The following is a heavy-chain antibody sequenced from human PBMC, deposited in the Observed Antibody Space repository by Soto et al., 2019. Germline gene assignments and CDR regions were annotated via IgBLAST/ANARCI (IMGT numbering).Heavy chain of an antibody. D-gene: IGHD6-19*01. Sequence: EVQLLESGGGLVQPGGSLRLSCAASGFTFSSYAMSWVRQAPGQGLEWVSAISGSGGSTYYADSVKGRFTISRDNSKNTLYLPMNSLRAEDTAVYYCAKGQQWLGKFDYWGQGTLVTVSS. CDR1: GFTFSSYA. CDR2: ISGSGGST. J-gene: IGHJ4*02. CDR3: AKGQQWLGKFDY. V-gene: IGHV3-23*01.